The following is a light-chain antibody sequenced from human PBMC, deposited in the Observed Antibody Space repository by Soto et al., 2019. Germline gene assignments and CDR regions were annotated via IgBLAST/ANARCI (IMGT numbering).Light chain of an antibody. CDR2: GSS. V-gene: IGLV1-40*01. CDR1: SSNIGAGYD. CDR3: KSYDSSLSGYV. Sequence: QSVLTQPPSVSGAPGQRVTISCTGSSSNIGAGYDVHWYQQLPGTAPKLLIYGSSYRPSGVPDRFSGSKSGTSASLAITGLQAEDEADYYCKSYDSSLSGYVFGTGTKVTV. J-gene: IGLJ1*01.